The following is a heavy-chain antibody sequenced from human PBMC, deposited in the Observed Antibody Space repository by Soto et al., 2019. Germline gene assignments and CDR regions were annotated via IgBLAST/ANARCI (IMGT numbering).Heavy chain of an antibody. Sequence: SETLSLTCTVSGGSLTSGDPFWTWIRQSPGKGLEWIGHIYTSGGAYYNPSLKNRVTLSVDTSENQFSLRLNSVTAADTAVYYCAGGEAGGNFPVGYWGQGSLVTVSS. V-gene: IGHV4-30-4*01. J-gene: IGHJ4*02. D-gene: IGHD2-21*02. CDR3: AGGEAGGNFPVGY. CDR1: GGSLTSGDPF. CDR2: IYTSGGA.